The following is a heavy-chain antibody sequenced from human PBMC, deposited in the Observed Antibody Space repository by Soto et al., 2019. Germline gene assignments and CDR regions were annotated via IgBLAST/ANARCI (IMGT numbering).Heavy chain of an antibody. CDR3: ASRMVGYRYYYYGMDV. Sequence: SVKVSCKASGYNFTSKSIGWVRQAPGQGLEWMGGITPIFGTANYAQQFQGRVTITADESTSTAYMELSSLRSEDTAVYYCASRMVGYRYYYYGMDVWGQGTKVT. D-gene: IGHD5-18*01. J-gene: IGHJ6*02. V-gene: IGHV1-69*13. CDR1: GYNFTSKS. CDR2: ITPIFGTA.